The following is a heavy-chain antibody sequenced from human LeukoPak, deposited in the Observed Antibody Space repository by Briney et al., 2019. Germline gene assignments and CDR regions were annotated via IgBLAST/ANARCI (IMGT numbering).Heavy chain of an antibody. J-gene: IGHJ3*02. Sequence: GGSLRLSCAASGFTFSNYWMHWVRQAPGKGLVWVSRIKTDGSSTNYADSVKGRFTISRDNAKNTLYLQMNSPRAEDTAVYYCARVDSSGYSRTFDIWGQGTMVTVSS. CDR1: GFTFSNYW. V-gene: IGHV3-74*01. CDR3: ARVDSSGYSRTFDI. D-gene: IGHD3-22*01. CDR2: IKTDGSST.